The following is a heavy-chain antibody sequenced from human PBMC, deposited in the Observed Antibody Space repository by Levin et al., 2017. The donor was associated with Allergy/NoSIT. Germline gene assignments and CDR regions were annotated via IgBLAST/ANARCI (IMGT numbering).Heavy chain of an antibody. CDR1: GFSFGSYG. Sequence: GGSLRLSCAASGFSFGSYGMNWVRQTPGKGLEWVSSISASGEDTFYADSLKGRITISRDNSKLTLYLQMNSLRAEDTAVYYCARNKSGYDHYYMDVWGKGTTVTVSS. CDR2: ISASGEDT. J-gene: IGHJ6*03. CDR3: ARNKSGYDHYYMDV. D-gene: IGHD1/OR15-1a*01. V-gene: IGHV3-23*01.